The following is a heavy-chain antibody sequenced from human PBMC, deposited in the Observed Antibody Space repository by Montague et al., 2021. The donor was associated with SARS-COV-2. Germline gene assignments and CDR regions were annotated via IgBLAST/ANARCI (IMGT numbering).Heavy chain of an antibody. CDR1: GFIFSSHP. D-gene: IGHD6-13*01. J-gene: IGHJ4*02. CDR2: ISSDGSNK. Sequence: SLRLSCAVSGFIFSSHPMHWVRQAPGMGLEWVAVISSDGSNKYYADSVKGRFTISRDNSENTLYLQMNSLRGEDTAVYYCARDAHSSSWPIDYWGQGTLVTVSS. V-gene: IGHV3-30-3*01. CDR3: ARDAHSSSWPIDY.